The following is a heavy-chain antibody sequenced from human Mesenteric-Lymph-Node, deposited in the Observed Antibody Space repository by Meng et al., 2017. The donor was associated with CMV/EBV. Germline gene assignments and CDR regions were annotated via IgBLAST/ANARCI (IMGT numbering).Heavy chain of an antibody. V-gene: IGHV3-74*01. CDR2: ISSDGSST. CDR1: GCTFSSYW. Sequence: RLSCAASGCTFSSYWMQWVRQVPGKGLVWVSRISSDGSSTTYADSVKGRFTISRDNAKNTLYLQMNSLRAEDTGVYYCARSLDRGDYWGQGTLVTVSS. J-gene: IGHJ4*02. CDR3: ARSLDRGDY.